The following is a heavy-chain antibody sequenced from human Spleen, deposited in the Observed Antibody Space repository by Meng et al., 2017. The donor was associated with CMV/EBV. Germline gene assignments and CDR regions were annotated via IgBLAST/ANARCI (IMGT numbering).Heavy chain of an antibody. CDR1: GYTFTFYW. D-gene: IGHD4-11*01. CDR3: ARRPYNNFDFGY. CDR2: IYPGDSDT. V-gene: IGHV5-51*01. Sequence: GGSLRLSCKTSGYTFTFYWIGWVRQMPGKGLEWMGSIYPGDSDTRYSPSFQGQVTISADESISTAYLQWSSLKASDTAMYYCARRPYNNFDFGYWGQGTLVTVSS. J-gene: IGHJ4*02.